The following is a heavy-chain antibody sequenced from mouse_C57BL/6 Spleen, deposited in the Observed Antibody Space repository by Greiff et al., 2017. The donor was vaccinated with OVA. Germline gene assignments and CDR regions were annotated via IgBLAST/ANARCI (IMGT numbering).Heavy chain of an antibody. V-gene: IGHV3-6*01. CDR2: ISYDGSN. CDR3: ARHPTMITFDY. Sequence: VQLQQSGPGLVKPSQSLSLTCSVTGYSITSGYYWNWIRQFPGNKLEWMGYISYDGSNNYNPSLKNRISITRDTSKNQFFLKLNSVTTEDTATYYCARHPTMITFDYWGQGTTLTVSS. D-gene: IGHD2-4*01. CDR1: GYSITSGYY. J-gene: IGHJ2*01.